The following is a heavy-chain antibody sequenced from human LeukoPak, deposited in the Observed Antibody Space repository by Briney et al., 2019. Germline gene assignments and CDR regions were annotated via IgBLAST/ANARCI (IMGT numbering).Heavy chain of an antibody. CDR1: GGSISSYY. Sequence: TSETLSLTCTVSGGSISSYYWSWIRQPPGKGLEWIGYIYYSGSTNYNPSLKSRVTISVDTSKNQFSLKLSSVTAADTAVYYCAGSSGYSYFQHWGQGTLVTVSS. CDR3: AGSSGYSYFQH. CDR2: IYYSGST. J-gene: IGHJ1*01. V-gene: IGHV4-59*08. D-gene: IGHD3-22*01.